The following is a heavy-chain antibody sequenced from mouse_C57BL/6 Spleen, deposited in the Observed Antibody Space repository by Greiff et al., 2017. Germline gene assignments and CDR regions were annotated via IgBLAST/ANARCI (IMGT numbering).Heavy chain of an antibody. D-gene: IGHD1-1*01. J-gene: IGHJ2*01. CDR1: GYTFTSYW. Sequence: QVQLQQPGAELVMPGASVKLSCKASGYTFTSYWMHWVKQRPGQGLEWIGEIDPSDSYTNYNQKFKGKSTLTVDKSSSTAYMQLSSLTSEDSAVYYCARGGRTVPYYFDYWGQGTTRTVSS. V-gene: IGHV1-69*01. CDR2: IDPSDSYT. CDR3: ARGGRTVPYYFDY.